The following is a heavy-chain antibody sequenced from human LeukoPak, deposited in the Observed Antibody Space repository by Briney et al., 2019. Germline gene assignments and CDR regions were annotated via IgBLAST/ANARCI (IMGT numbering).Heavy chain of an antibody. V-gene: IGHV3-30*18. J-gene: IGHJ4*02. CDR1: GFTFSSYG. D-gene: IGHD2-15*01. CDR3: AKECGGSCQRRTFDY. Sequence: PGRALRLSCAASGFTFSSYGMHWVRQAPGKGLEWVAVISNDEGNRYYADSVKGRFTVSRDNSKNTLYLQMDSLRAEDTAVYYCAKECGGSCQRRTFDYWGQGTLVTVSS. CDR2: ISNDEGNR.